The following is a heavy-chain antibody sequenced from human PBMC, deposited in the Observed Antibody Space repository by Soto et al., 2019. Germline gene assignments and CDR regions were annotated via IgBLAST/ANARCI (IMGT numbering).Heavy chain of an antibody. CDR2: IYTSGST. V-gene: IGHV4-4*07. CDR1: GGSISSYY. D-gene: IGHD6-13*01. Sequence: SETLSLTCTVFGGSISSYYWSWIRQPAGKGLEWIGRIYTSGSTNYNPSLKSRVTMSVDTSKNQFSLKLSSVTAADTAVYYCSAAAGTGDYYYYGMDVWGQGTTVTVSS. CDR3: SAAAGTGDYYYYGMDV. J-gene: IGHJ6*02.